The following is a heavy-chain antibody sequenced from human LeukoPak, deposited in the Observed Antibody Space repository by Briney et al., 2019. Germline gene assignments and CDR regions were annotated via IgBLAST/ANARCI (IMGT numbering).Heavy chain of an antibody. CDR2: ISSSSSTI. V-gene: IGHV3-48*01. Sequence: GGSLRLSCAASGFTFSSYSMNWVRQAPGKGLEWVSYISSSSSTIYYADSVKGRFTISRDNAKNSLYLQMNSLKTEDTAVYYCTTGGPGMTYNFDYWGQGTLVTVSS. D-gene: IGHD1-1*01. CDR1: GFTFSSYS. CDR3: TTGGPGMTYNFDY. J-gene: IGHJ4*02.